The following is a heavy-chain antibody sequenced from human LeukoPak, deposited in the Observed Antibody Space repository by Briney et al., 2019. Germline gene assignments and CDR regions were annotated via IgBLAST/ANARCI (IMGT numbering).Heavy chain of an antibody. V-gene: IGHV4-59*08. CDR3: ARTMVRGTYYFDD. Sequence: SETLSLTCTVPGDSISRYYWSWIRQPPGKGLEWSGYIGFRGSSSYNPSLKSGVSISVAPSKNQFSLKQRSVTAADTAVYYCARTMVRGTYYFDDWGQGTLVTVSS. CDR2: IGFRGSS. J-gene: IGHJ4*02. D-gene: IGHD3-10*01. CDR1: GDSISRYY.